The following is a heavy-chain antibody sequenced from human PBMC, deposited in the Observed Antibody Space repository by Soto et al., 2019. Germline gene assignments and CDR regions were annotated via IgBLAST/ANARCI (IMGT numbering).Heavy chain of an antibody. J-gene: IGHJ4*02. CDR3: ARAPYYYDRRGYWAY. Sequence: EVQLVESGGGLVKPGGSLRLSCAASGFTFSSSSLHWVRQAPGKGLEWVSSISSSSSYIYYADSVKGRFTISRDNAKNSLYLQMNSLRAEDTAVYYCARAPYYYDRRGYWAYWGQGTLVTVSS. CDR2: ISSSSSYI. D-gene: IGHD3-22*01. V-gene: IGHV3-21*01. CDR1: GFTFSSSS.